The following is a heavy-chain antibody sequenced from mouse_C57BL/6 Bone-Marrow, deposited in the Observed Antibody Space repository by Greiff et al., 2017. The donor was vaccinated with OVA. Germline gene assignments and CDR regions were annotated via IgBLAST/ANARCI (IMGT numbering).Heavy chain of an antibody. CDR2: IYPRSGNT. CDR1: GYTFTSYG. Sequence: VKLQESGAELARPGASVKLSCKASGYTFTSYGISWVKQRTGQGLEWIGEIYPRSGNTYYNEKFKGKATLTADKSSSTAYMELRSLTSEDSAVYFCARDRGSSSFDYWGQGTTLTVSS. V-gene: IGHV1-81*01. J-gene: IGHJ2*01. D-gene: IGHD1-1*01. CDR3: ARDRGSSSFDY.